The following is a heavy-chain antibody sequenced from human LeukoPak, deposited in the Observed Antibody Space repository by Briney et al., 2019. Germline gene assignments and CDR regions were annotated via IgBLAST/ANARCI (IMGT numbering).Heavy chain of an antibody. CDR2: ISGSGGST. CDR1: GFTFSSYG. J-gene: IGHJ4*02. CDR3: AKGPWYCSSTSCSNFDY. D-gene: IGHD2-2*01. Sequence: PGGSLRLSCAASGFTFSSYGMHWVRQAPGKGLEWVSAISGSGGSTYYADSVKGRFTISRDNSKNTLYLQMNSLRAEDTAVYYCAKGPWYCSSTSCSNFDYWGQGTLVTVSS. V-gene: IGHV3-23*01.